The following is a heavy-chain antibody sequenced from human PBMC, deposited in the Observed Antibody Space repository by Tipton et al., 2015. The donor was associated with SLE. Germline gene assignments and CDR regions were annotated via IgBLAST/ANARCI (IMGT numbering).Heavy chain of an antibody. CDR1: GYTFTTYY. J-gene: IGHJ5*02. Sequence: QSGAEVKKPGASVKVSCKASGYTFTTYYMHWVRQAPGQGLEWMGIINPSGGSTSYAQKFQGRVTMTRDTSTSTVYMELSSLRSDDTAVYYCARGDTVLVAHVPWPFDPWGQGTLVTVSS. CDR3: ARGDTVLVAHVPWPFDP. D-gene: IGHD2-15*01. CDR2: INPSGGST. V-gene: IGHV1-46*01.